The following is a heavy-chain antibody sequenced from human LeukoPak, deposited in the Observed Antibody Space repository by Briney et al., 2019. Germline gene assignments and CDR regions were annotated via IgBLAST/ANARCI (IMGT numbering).Heavy chain of an antibody. CDR1: GASINSGGYY. D-gene: IGHD6-13*01. CDR3: ARGGNSSSWYNMYFDY. V-gene: IGHV4-34*01. Sequence: PSETLCLTCTVSGASINSGGYYWSWIRQPAGKGLEWIGEINHSGSTNYNPSLKSRVTISVDTSKNQFSLKLSSVTAADTAVYYCARGGNSSSWYNMYFDYWGQGTLVTVSS. CDR2: INHSGST. J-gene: IGHJ4*02.